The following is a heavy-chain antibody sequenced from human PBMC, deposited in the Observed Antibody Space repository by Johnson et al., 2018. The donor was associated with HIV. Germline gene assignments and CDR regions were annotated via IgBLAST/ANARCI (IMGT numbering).Heavy chain of an antibody. V-gene: IGHV3-30*19. CDR2: ISYDGSNK. J-gene: IGHJ3*02. Sequence: QVQLVESGGGVVQPGRSLRLSCAASGFTFSSYAMHWVRQAPGKGLEWVAVISYDGSNKYYADSVKGRFTISRDNSKNTLYLQMNSLRAGDTAVYYCAKVGLYSGYEYDAFDIWGQGTMVTVSS. CDR3: AKVGLYSGYEYDAFDI. CDR1: GFTFSSYA. D-gene: IGHD5-12*01.